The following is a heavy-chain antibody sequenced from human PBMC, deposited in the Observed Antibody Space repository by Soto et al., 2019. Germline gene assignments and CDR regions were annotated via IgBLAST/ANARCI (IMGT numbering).Heavy chain of an antibody. CDR2: ISAYNGNT. CDR1: GYTFTSYG. V-gene: IGHV1-18*01. J-gene: IGHJ5*02. D-gene: IGHD6-13*01. CDR3: ARDLQQLELPYNWFDP. Sequence: QVQLVQSGAEVKKPGASVKVSCKASGYTFTSYGISWVRQAPGQGLEWMGWISAYNGNTNYAQKLQGRVTMTTDTXTXXAYMERRSLRSDDTAVYYCARDLQQLELPYNWFDPWGQGTLVTVSS.